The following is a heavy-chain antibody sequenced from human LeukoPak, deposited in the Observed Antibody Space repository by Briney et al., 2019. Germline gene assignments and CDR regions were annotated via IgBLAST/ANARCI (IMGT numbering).Heavy chain of an antibody. V-gene: IGHV4-34*01. CDR2: INHSGRT. D-gene: IGHD6-19*01. CDR1: GGSFSGYY. CDR3: ARDDSSGWYGRDY. J-gene: IGHJ4*02. Sequence: SETLSPTCAVYGGSFSGYYWSWIRQPPGKGLEWIGEINHSGRTNYNPSLKSRVTISVDTSKNQFSLKLSSVTAADTAVYYCARDDSSGWYGRDYWGQGTLVTVSS.